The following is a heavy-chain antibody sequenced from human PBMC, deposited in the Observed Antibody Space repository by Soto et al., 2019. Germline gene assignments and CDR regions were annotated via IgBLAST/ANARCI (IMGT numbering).Heavy chain of an antibody. CDR2: ISNDGSNE. D-gene: IGHD3-10*01. CDR1: GFTFRWFG. J-gene: IGHJ4*02. CDR3: ANGEVRGIIPSYFDY. Sequence: GGSLRLSCAGSGFTFRWFGMNWVRQAPGKGLEWVARISNDGSNEYYVDSVKGRFTISRDNSKSTLYLQMDSLRAEDTAVYYCANGEVRGIIPSYFDYWGLGTLVTVSS. V-gene: IGHV3-30*18.